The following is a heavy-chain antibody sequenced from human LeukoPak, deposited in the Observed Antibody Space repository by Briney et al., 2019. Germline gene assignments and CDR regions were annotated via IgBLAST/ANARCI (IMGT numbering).Heavy chain of an antibody. Sequence: SETLCLTCAVYGGFFSGYYWSWIRQPPGKGLEWIGEINYSGSTNYNPSLKSRVTISVDTSKNQFSLKLSSVTAADTAVYYCARGHEYCSSTSCYTNWFDPWGQGTLVTVSS. CDR3: ARGHEYCSSTSCYTNWFDP. CDR2: INYSGST. V-gene: IGHV4-34*01. CDR1: GGFFSGYY. J-gene: IGHJ5*02. D-gene: IGHD2-2*01.